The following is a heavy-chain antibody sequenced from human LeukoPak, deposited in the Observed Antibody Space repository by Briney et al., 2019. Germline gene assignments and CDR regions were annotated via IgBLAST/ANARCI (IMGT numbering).Heavy chain of an antibody. CDR2: IWYDGSNK. CDR1: GFTFSSYG. Sequence: GGSLRLSCAASGFTFSSYGMHWVRQAPGKGLEGVAVIWYDGSNKYYADSVKGRFTISRDNSKTTLYLQMNSLRAEGTAVYYSAKDHYYDSSGYHLEYFQHWGPGTLVTVSS. J-gene: IGHJ1*01. V-gene: IGHV3-33*06. D-gene: IGHD3-22*01. CDR3: AKDHYYDSSGYHLEYFQH.